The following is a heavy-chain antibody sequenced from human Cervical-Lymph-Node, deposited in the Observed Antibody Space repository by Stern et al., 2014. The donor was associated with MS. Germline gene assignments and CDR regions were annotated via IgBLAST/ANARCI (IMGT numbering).Heavy chain of an antibody. Sequence: VQLVESGAEVKKPGSSVKVSCKASGGTFSSYTISWVRQAPGQGLEWMGRIIPILGIANYAQKFQGRVTITADKSTSTAYMELSSLRSEDTAVYYCATDHVDTANFDYWGQGTLVTVSS. D-gene: IGHD5-18*01. V-gene: IGHV1-69*09. CDR3: ATDHVDTANFDY. CDR1: GGTFSSYT. J-gene: IGHJ4*02. CDR2: IIPILGIA.